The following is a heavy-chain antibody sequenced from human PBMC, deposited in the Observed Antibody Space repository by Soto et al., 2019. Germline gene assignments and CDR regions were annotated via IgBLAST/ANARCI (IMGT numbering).Heavy chain of an antibody. V-gene: IGHV3-21*01. Sequence: LRLSCAASGFTFSSYSMNWVRQAPGKGLEWVSSISSSSSYIYYADSVKGRFTISRDNAKNSLYLQMNSLRAEDTAVYYCARDIAEMATITGYYYGMDVWGQGTTVTVSS. D-gene: IGHD5-12*01. CDR1: GFTFSSYS. J-gene: IGHJ6*02. CDR3: ARDIAEMATITGYYYGMDV. CDR2: ISSSSSYI.